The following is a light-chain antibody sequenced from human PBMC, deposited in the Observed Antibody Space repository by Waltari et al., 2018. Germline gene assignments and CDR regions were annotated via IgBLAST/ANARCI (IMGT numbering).Light chain of an antibody. CDR2: WAS. V-gene: IGKV4-1*01. J-gene: IGKJ2*01. CDR1: QSILHSSNNNNY. Sequence: NVMIQHSDSLASASVGRATINRKSSQSILHSSNNNNYLTWYQQKPGQPPKLLMYWASTRESGVPARFTGSGSGTDFALTISSLQAEDVAIYYCQQYYSTPNTFGQGTKLEIK. CDR3: QQYYSTPNT.